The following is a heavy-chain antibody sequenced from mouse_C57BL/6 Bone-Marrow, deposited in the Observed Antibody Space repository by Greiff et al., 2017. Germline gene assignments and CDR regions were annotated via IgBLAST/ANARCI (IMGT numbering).Heavy chain of an antibody. CDR3: AREGYGSSYKYFDV. CDR2: IDPEDGET. J-gene: IGHJ1*03. D-gene: IGHD1-1*01. V-gene: IGHV14-2*01. Sequence: EVQLQQSGAELVKPGASVKLSCTASGFNIKDYYMHWVKQRTEQGLEWIGRIDPEDGETKYAPKFPGKATITADTSSNTAYLQLSSLTSEDTAVYYCAREGYGSSYKYFDVWGTGTTGTVSS. CDR1: GFNIKDYY.